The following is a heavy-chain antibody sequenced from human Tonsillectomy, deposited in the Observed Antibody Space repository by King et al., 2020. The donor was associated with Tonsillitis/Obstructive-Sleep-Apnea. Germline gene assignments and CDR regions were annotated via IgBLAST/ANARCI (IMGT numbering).Heavy chain of an antibody. J-gene: IGHJ5*02. CDR1: GGSFSDYY. V-gene: IGHV4-34*01. D-gene: IGHD6-6*01. CDR2: INHRGST. CDR3: ARMEISLYGSSSRDWFDP. Sequence: VQLQQWGAGLLKPSETLSLTCAVYGGSFSDYYWSWIRPPPGKGLEWIGEINHRGSTNYNPSLKSRVTMSVDTSKNQFSLTLSSVTAADTAVYYCARMEISLYGSSSRDWFDPWGQGTLVTVSS.